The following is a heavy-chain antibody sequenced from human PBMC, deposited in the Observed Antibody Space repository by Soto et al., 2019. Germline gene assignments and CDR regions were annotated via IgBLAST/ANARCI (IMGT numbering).Heavy chain of an antibody. CDR3: ARDPRVETTLMAVFQG. J-gene: IGHJ1*01. CDR1: GFSFSNYG. Sequence: QVQLVESGGGGVQPGRSLRLSCAGSGFSFSNYGMHWVRQAPGKGLEWVALIWYDGSNKYYADSVKGRFTISRDNSKNTLYLQMSSLRNEDTAVYYCARDPRVETTLMAVFQGWGQGTLVTVSS. CDR2: IWYDGSNK. D-gene: IGHD3-3*01. V-gene: IGHV3-33*01.